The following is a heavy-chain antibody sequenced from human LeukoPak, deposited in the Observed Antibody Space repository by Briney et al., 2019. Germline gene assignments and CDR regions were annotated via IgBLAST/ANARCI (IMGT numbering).Heavy chain of an antibody. V-gene: IGHV1-69*05. Sequence: GASVKVSCKASGGTFSSYAISWVRQAPGQGLEWMGRIIPIFGTANYAQKFQGRVTITTDESTSTAYMELSSLRSEDTAVYYCAREYSSSAKGDYYYYMDVWGKGTTVTVSS. D-gene: IGHD6-6*01. CDR2: IIPIFGTA. CDR3: AREYSSSAKGDYYYYMDV. CDR1: GGTFSSYA. J-gene: IGHJ6*03.